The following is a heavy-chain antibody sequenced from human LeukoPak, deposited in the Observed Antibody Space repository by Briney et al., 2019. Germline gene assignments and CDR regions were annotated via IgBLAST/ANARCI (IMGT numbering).Heavy chain of an antibody. CDR2: IYTNGGA. CDR1: GGSVTSGNYY. J-gene: IGHJ4*02. Sequence: SETLSLTCTVSGGSVTSGNYYWNWIRQPAGKGLEWIGRIYTNGGASYNPSLKSRVTISIDASKNQFSLKLSSVTAADTAVYYYAREPPGYWGQGILVTVSP. V-gene: IGHV4-61*02. CDR3: AREPPGY.